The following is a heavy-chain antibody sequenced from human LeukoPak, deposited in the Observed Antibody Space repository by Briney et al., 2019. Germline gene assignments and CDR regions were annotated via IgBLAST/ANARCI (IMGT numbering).Heavy chain of an antibody. CDR1: GFTFSSYG. V-gene: IGHV3-23*01. Sequence: PGGSLRLSCAASGFTFSSYGMSWVRQAPGKGLEWVSTFSGRGGRTDYADSVKGRFTISRDNSQNRLYLQMNSLRAEDTAVYYCAKHFMDGNYGLGWGYYYYYGMDVWGQGTTVTVSS. J-gene: IGHJ6*02. D-gene: IGHD4-17*01. CDR3: AKHFMDGNYGLGWGYYYYYGMDV. CDR2: FSGRGGRT.